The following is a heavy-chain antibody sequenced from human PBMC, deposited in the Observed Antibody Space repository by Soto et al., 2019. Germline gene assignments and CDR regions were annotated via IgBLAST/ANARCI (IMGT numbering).Heavy chain of an antibody. J-gene: IGHJ4*02. D-gene: IGHD2-8*02. V-gene: IGHV4-34*01. CDR1: RASMRSHY. CDR3: ARDKITGLFDY. Sequence: SETLSLTCSVSRASMRSHYWSWIRQPPGTGLEWIGEINHSGSTNYNPPLKSRVTISVDTSKNQFSLKLTSVTAADTAAYYCARDKITGLFDYWGQGTLVTVSS. CDR2: INHSGST.